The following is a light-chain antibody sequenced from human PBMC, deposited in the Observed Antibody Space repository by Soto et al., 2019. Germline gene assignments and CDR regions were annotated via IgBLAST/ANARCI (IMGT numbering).Light chain of an antibody. CDR2: DVS. CDR1: SSDVGGYNY. CDR3: SSYTSSGGV. Sequence: QLVLTQPASVSGSPGQSITISCTGTSSDVGGYNYVSWYQQHPGKAPKLMIYDVSNRPSGVSNRFSGSKSGNTASLTISGLQAEDEADYYCSSYTSSGGVFGGGTKVTVL. J-gene: IGLJ2*01. V-gene: IGLV2-14*01.